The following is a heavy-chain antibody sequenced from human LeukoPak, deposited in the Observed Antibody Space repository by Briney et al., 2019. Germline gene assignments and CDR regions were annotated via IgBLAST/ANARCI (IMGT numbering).Heavy chain of an antibody. CDR2: ISGSGGST. D-gene: IGHD2-15*01. V-gene: IGHV3-23*01. CDR3: AKDVGYCSGGSCHAPPDY. CDR1: GFTFSSYA. Sequence: PGGSLRLSCAASGFTFSSYAMSWVRQAPGKGLEWVSAISGSGGSTYYADSVKGRFTISRDNSKNTLYLQMNSLRAEDTAVYYRAKDVGYCSGGSCHAPPDYWGQGTLVTVSS. J-gene: IGHJ4*02.